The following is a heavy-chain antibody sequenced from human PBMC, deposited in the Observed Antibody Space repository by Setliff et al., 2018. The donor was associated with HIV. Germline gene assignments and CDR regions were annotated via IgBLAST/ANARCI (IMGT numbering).Heavy chain of an antibody. CDR1: GGSFSGYY. J-gene: IGHJ4*02. Sequence: PSETLSLTCAVYGGSFSGYYWSWIRQPPGKGLEWIGEINHSGSTNYNPSLKSRVTISVDTSKNQFSLKLSSVTAADTAVYYCARGAVLRYFDWLSLFDYWGRGTLVTVSS. V-gene: IGHV4-34*01. D-gene: IGHD3-9*01. CDR2: INHSGST. CDR3: ARGAVLRYFDWLSLFDY.